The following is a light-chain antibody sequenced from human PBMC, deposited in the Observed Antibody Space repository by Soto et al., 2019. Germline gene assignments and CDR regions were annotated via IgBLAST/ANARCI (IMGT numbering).Light chain of an antibody. CDR1: QSVSTN. Sequence: EIVVTQSPATLSVSPGERATLSCRASQSVSTNLAWYQQKPGQAPRLLIHGASTRATDIPARFSGSGSGTEFTLTISSLQSEDFALYYCQQYNNWPPITFGQGTRLEIK. V-gene: IGKV3-15*01. J-gene: IGKJ5*01. CDR2: GAS. CDR3: QQYNNWPPIT.